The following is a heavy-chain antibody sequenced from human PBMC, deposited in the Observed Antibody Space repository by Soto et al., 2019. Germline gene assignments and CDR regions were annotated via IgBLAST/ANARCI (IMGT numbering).Heavy chain of an antibody. V-gene: IGHV3-30-3*01. CDR3: ARPTSGSPPRTYYYGMDV. J-gene: IGHJ6*02. CDR2: ISYDGSNK. D-gene: IGHD1-26*01. Sequence: GGSLRLSCTASGFAFNNFSIHWVRQAPGKGLEWVAVISYDGSNKYYADSVKGRFTISRDNSKNTVYLQMNSLRAEDTAVYYCARPTSGSPPRTYYYGMDVRGHGTTLTVSS. CDR1: GFAFNNFS.